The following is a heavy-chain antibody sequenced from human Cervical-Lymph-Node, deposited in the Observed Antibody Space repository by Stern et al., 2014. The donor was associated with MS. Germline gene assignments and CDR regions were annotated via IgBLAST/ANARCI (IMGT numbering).Heavy chain of an antibody. V-gene: IGHV2-26*01. CDR1: GFSLSNSAMG. CDR2: IFSTDET. D-gene: IGHD2-15*01. CDR3: ARMREYCSGGICFAGYYDY. J-gene: IGHJ4*02. Sequence: ESGPVLVKPTETLTLTCSVSGFSLSNSAMGVSWIRQPPGKALECLAHIFSTDETAYTTSLKSRLTISKDTSKSQVVLTMTNVDPVDTATYYCARMREYCSGGICFAGYYDYWGQGTLVTVSS.